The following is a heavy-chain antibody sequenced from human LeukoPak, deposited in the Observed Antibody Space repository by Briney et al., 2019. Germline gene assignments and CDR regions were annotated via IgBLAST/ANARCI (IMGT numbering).Heavy chain of an antibody. CDR2: ISSSGSII. CDR1: GFTFSSYE. CDR3: ARRYGDYLSHFEY. Sequence: PGGSLRLSCAASGFTFSSYEMNWVRQAPGKGLEWVSYISSSGSIIYYADSVKGRFTISRDNAKNSLYLQMNSLRAEDTAVYYCARRYGDYLSHFEYWGQGTLVTVSS. J-gene: IGHJ4*02. V-gene: IGHV3-48*03. D-gene: IGHD4-17*01.